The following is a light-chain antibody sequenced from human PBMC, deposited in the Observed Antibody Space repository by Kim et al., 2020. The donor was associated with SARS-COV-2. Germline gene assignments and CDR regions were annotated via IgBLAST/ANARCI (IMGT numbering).Light chain of an antibody. CDR1: SGSIASSY. Sequence: GRTVAVSCTRSSGSIASSYVQWYQQRPGSSPTTVIYENSQRPSGVPDRFSGSIDSSSNSASLTISGLKTDDEADYYCQSYDASNRVFGGGTQLTVL. CDR3: QSYDASNRV. V-gene: IGLV6-57*01. J-gene: IGLJ3*02. CDR2: ENS.